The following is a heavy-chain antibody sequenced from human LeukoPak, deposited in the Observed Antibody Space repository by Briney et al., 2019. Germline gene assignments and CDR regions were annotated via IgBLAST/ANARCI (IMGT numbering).Heavy chain of an antibody. V-gene: IGHV4-34*01. Sequence: SETLSLTCAVYGGSFSGYYWSWIRQPPGKGLEWIGEINHSGSTNYNPSLRSRVTIPVDTSKNQFSLKLSSVTAADTAVYYCAGLGGPGGFDPWGQGTLVTVSS. D-gene: IGHD4-23*01. CDR3: AGLGGPGGFDP. CDR1: GGSFSGYY. CDR2: INHSGST. J-gene: IGHJ5*02.